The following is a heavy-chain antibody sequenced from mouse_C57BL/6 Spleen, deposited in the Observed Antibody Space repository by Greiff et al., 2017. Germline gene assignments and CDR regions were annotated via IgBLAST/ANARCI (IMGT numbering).Heavy chain of an antibody. CDR1: GYTFTSYW. J-gene: IGHJ2*01. Sequence: QVQLQQPGAELVRPGSSVKLSCKASGYTFTSYWMHWVQQRPIQGLEWIGNIDPSDSDTHYNQKFKDKATLTVDKSSSTAYMQLSSLTSEDSAVYYCARDGNYFFDYWGQGTTLTVSS. V-gene: IGHV1-52*01. CDR3: ARDGNYFFDY. CDR2: IDPSDSDT. D-gene: IGHD2-1*01.